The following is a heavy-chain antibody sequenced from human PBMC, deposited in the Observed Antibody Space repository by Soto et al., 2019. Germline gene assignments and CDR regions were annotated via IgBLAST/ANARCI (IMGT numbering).Heavy chain of an antibody. CDR3: ARSPDSSGYYPRRYYYGMDV. Sequence: SETLSLTCTVSGGSISRCDYYWSWIRQPPGKGLEWIGYIYYSGSTYYNPSLKSRVTISVDKSKNQFSLKLSSVTAADTAVYYCARSPDSSGYYPRRYYYGMDVWGQGTTVTVSS. CDR2: IYYSGST. V-gene: IGHV4-30-4*01. CDR1: GGSISRCDYY. J-gene: IGHJ6*02. D-gene: IGHD3-22*01.